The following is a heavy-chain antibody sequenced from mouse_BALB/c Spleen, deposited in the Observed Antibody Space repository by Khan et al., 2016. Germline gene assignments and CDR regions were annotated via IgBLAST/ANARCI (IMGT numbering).Heavy chain of an antibody. CDR1: GYSITSDYA. CDR3: ARRYYRYDDALDY. CDR2: ISYSGST. Sequence: VQLKESGPGLVKPSQSLSLTCTVTGYSITSDYAWNWIRQFPGNKLEWMGYISYSGSTNYNPSLKSRISITRDTSKNQFFRQLNSVTTEDTATYYCARRYYRYDDALDYWGQGTSVTVSS. D-gene: IGHD2-14*01. J-gene: IGHJ4*01. V-gene: IGHV3-2*02.